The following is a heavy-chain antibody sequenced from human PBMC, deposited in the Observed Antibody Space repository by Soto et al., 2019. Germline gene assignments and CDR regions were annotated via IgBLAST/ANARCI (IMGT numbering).Heavy chain of an antibody. D-gene: IGHD3-3*01. V-gene: IGHV1-46*01. CDR3: ARNGPPTTTGVGPSYTMDV. Sequence: QMQLVQSGAEVKKPGASVKVSCKASGYTFTSYQMHWVRQAPGQGLEWMGIINPSGGRITYAATFQGRVMMTRDASTNTDYMELRSLRSEDTAVYYCARNGPPTTTGVGPSYTMDVWGQGTTVTVS. CDR2: INPSGGRI. CDR1: GYTFTSYQ. J-gene: IGHJ6*02.